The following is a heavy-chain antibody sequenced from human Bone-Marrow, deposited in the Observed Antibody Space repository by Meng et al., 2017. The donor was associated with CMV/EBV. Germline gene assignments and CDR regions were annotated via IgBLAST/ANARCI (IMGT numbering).Heavy chain of an antibody. CDR3: AREITRQFDKNDSTYYYRDY. V-gene: IGHV3-30-3*01. CDR1: GFTFSRSV. CDR2: ISYDGSNK. J-gene: IGHJ4*02. D-gene: IGHD3-10*01. Sequence: GGSLRLSCAASGFTFSRSVMHWVRQAPVKGLEWVAAISYDGSNKYYADSVKGRFTISRDTAKNTLYLQMNSLRPEDTAVYYCAREITRQFDKNDSTYYYRDYWGQGKLVTVYS.